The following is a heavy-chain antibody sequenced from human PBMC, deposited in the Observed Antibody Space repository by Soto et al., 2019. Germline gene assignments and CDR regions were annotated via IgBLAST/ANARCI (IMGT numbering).Heavy chain of an antibody. V-gene: IGHV1-2*04. CDR3: ARGQGGYSGSYYLFDYYFDY. CDR1: GYTFTGYY. CDR2: INPNSGGT. J-gene: IGHJ4*02. D-gene: IGHD1-26*01. Sequence: ASVKVSCKASGYTFTGYYMHWVRQAPGQGLEWMGWINPNSGGTNYAQKFQGWVTMTRDTSISTAYMELSRLRSDDTAVYYCARGQGGYSGSYYLFDYYFDYWGQGTLVTVSS.